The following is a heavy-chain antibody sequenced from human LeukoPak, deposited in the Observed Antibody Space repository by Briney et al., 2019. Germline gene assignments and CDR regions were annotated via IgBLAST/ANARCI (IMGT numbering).Heavy chain of an antibody. J-gene: IGHJ3*02. CDR1: GFTFNRNV. Sequence: GGSLRLSCAASGFTFNRNVMSWVRQAPQKGLEWVSAVSSGGGSTSYADSVKGRFTISRDNSKNTLYLQMNSLRAEDTAVYYCAKAHLKWDAFDIWGRGTMVTVSS. D-gene: IGHD1-26*01. CDR2: VSSGGGST. CDR3: AKAHLKWDAFDI. V-gene: IGHV3-23*01.